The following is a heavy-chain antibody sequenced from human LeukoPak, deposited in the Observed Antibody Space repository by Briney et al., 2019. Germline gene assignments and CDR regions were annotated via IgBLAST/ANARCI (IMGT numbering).Heavy chain of an antibody. CDR3: ARRWAQQLVDY. CDR2: ISGSGGST. D-gene: IGHD6-6*01. V-gene: IGHV3-23*01. J-gene: IGHJ4*02. Sequence: PGGSLRLSCAASGFTFSSYAMSWVRQAPGKGLECVSGISGSGGSTNYADSVKGRFTISRDNSKNTLYLQMNSLGAEDTAVYYCARRWAQQLVDYWGQGTLVTVSS. CDR1: GFTFSSYA.